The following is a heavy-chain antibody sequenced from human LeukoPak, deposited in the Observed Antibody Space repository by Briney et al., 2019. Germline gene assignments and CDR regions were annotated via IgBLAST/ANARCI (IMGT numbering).Heavy chain of an antibody. Sequence: SETLSLTCTVSGGSISSYYWSWIRQPPGKGLEWIGYIYYSGSTNYNPSLKSRVTISVDTSKNQFSLKLSSVTAADTAVYYCARTTEGGYTSDYFYYYYMDVWGKGTTVTISS. J-gene: IGHJ6*03. D-gene: IGHD5-18*01. CDR1: GGSISSYY. CDR3: ARTTEGGYTSDYFYYYYMDV. V-gene: IGHV4-59*01. CDR2: IYYSGST.